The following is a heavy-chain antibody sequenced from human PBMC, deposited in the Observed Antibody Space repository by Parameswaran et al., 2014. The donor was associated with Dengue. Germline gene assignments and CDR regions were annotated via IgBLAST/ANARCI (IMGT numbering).Heavy chain of an antibody. Sequence: WIRQPPGKGLEWIGEINHSGSTNYNPSLKSRVTISVDTSKNQFSLKLSSVTAADTAVYYCARVGRLLWFGELWAFDYWGQGTLVTVSS. J-gene: IGHJ4*02. CDR2: INHSGST. V-gene: IGHV4-34*01. D-gene: IGHD3-10*01. CDR3: ARVGRLLWFGELWAFDY.